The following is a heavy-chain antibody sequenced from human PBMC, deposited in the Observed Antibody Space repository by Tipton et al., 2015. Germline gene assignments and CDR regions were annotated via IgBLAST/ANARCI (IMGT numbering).Heavy chain of an antibody. Sequence: GLVKPSETLSLTCSVSSDSISKYYWSWIRQPPGKELEWIGYIQYSGSTNYNPSLKSRVTISVDTSKNQFSLKLNSVTAADTAVYYCARGDWIIWGQGTLVTVSS. CDR2: IQYSGST. CDR1: SDSISKYY. V-gene: IGHV4-59*12. CDR3: ARGDWII. D-gene: IGHD3/OR15-3a*01. J-gene: IGHJ4*02.